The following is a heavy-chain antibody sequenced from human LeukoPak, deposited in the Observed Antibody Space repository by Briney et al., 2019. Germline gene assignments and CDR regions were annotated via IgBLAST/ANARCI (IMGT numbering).Heavy chain of an antibody. CDR3: ARASNDFWSGYYPSDLDY. CDR1: EFTFSSYS. Sequence: GGSLRLSCAASEFTFSSYSMNWVRQAPGKGLEWVSSISSSSSYIYYADSEKGRFTISRDNAKNSLYLQMNSLRAEDTAVYYCARASNDFWSGYYPSDLDYWGQGTLVTVSS. J-gene: IGHJ4*02. D-gene: IGHD3-3*01. V-gene: IGHV3-21*01. CDR2: ISSSSSYI.